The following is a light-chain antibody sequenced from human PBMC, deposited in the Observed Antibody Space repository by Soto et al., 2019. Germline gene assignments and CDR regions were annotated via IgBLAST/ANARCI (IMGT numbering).Light chain of an antibody. Sequence: IVLTQSPCTLSLSPVGRATLACSASQSVRSSLAWYHHKPGEAPRLLISDASIRAAGIPDRFSGSGSGTDFTLTISRLEPEDFALYYCQQYVVGSTLTFGRGTRLEIK. CDR1: QSVRSS. J-gene: IGKJ5*01. V-gene: IGKV3-20*01. CDR2: DAS. CDR3: QQYVVGSTLT.